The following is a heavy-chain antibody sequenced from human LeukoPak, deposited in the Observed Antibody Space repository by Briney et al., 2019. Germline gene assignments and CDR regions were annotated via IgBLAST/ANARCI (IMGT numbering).Heavy chain of an antibody. V-gene: IGHV4-59*01. CDR3: ARLGGYSYYYDSSGYRLGELDY. CDR1: GGSISSYY. Sequence: SETLSLTCTVSGGSISSYYWSWIRQPPGKGLEWLGYIYYIGSTNYNPSLKSRVTISVDTSKNQFSLKLSSVTAADTAVYYCARLGGYSYYYDSSGYRLGELDYWGQGTLVTVSS. CDR2: IYYIGST. J-gene: IGHJ4*02. D-gene: IGHD3-22*01.